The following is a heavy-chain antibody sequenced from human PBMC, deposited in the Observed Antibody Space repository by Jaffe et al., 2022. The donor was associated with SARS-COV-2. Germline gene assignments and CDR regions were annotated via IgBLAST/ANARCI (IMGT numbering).Heavy chain of an antibody. J-gene: IGHJ4*02. CDR2: ISAYNGYT. CDR1: GYTFISYG. Sequence: QVQLVQSGAEVKKPGASVKVSCKASGYTFISYGISWVRQAPGQGLEWMGWISAYNGYTNYAQKLQGRVTMTTDTSTSTAYMELRSLRSDDTAVYYCAREGRYCSGGSCYSREYYFDYWGQGTRVTVSS. D-gene: IGHD2-15*01. CDR3: AREGRYCSGGSCYSREYYFDY. V-gene: IGHV1-18*01.